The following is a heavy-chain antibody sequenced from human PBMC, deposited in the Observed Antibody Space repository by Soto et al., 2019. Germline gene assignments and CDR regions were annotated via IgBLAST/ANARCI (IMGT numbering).Heavy chain of an antibody. V-gene: IGHV1-69*13. CDR3: ASSSGWRDASDI. J-gene: IGHJ3*02. Sequence: SVKVSCKASGGTFSSYAISWVRQAPGQGLEWMGGIIPIFGTANYAQKFQGRVTITADESTSTAYMELSSLRSEDTAVYYCASSSGWRDASDIWGQGTMVTVSS. CDR1: GGTFSSYA. D-gene: IGHD6-19*01. CDR2: IIPIFGTA.